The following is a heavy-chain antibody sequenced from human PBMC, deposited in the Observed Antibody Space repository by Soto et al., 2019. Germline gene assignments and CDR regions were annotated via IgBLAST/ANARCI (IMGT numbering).Heavy chain of an antibody. Sequence: QVQLVQSGAEVKKPGASVKVSCKASGYTFTSYAISWVRQAPGQGLEWMGWINAYNGNTNYAQKLQGRVTMTTDTSTSTDYMERRSLTSDDTAVYSWARHSPPLDSWGQGTLVTVSS. CDR3: ARHSPPLDS. CDR2: INAYNGNT. V-gene: IGHV1-18*01. CDR1: GYTFTSYA. J-gene: IGHJ4*02.